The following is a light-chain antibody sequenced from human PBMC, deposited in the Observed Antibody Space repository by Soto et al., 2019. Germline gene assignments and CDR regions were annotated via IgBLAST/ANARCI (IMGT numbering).Light chain of an antibody. CDR1: QDIYSN. V-gene: IGKV3-15*01. CDR3: QQYNNWPPYT. Sequence: EIVMTQSPATLSVTPGERATLSCRARQDIYSNLAWYQQKPGQAHRLLIYDASTMATGIPARFSGSGSETEFTLTITSLQSEDFAVYYCQQYNNWPPYTFGQGTKLAIK. J-gene: IGKJ2*01. CDR2: DAS.